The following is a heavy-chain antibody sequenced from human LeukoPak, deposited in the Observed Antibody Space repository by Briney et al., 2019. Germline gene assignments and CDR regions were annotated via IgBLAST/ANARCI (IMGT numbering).Heavy chain of an antibody. CDR3: ARPGIAATGAFAC. D-gene: IGHD6-13*01. CDR2: IYYSGSP. CDR1: GGSVSSSCYY. J-gene: IGHJ4*02. V-gene: IGHV4-39*01. Sequence: SETLSLTCTVSGGSVSSSCYYWGRIRQPPGKGLVWIGCIYYSGSPYSNPSLKSRVSIPVNTSKHQFSLNLTPVTAAVTAVYFCARPGIAATGAFACWGQGTLVTVSS.